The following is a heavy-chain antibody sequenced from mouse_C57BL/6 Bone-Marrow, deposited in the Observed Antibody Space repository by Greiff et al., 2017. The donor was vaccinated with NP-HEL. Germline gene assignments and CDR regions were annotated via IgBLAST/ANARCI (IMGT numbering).Heavy chain of an antibody. D-gene: IGHD2-4*01. CDR3: ARNYDYDRYFDV. J-gene: IGHJ1*03. CDR1: GYTFTGYW. CDR2: ILPGGGST. V-gene: IGHV1-9*01. Sequence: QVQLKESGAELMKPGASVKLSCKATGYTFTGYWIEWVKQRPGHGLEWIGEILPGGGSTNYNEKFKGKATFTADTSSNTAYMQLSSLTTEDSAIYYCARNYDYDRYFDVWGTGTTVTVSS.